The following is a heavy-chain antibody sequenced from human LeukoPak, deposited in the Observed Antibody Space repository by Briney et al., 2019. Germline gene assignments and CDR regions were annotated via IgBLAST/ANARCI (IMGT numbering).Heavy chain of an antibody. CDR2: FSSRSGSI. CDR3: AELGITMIGGV. CDR1: GFTFSSYS. V-gene: IGHV3-21*01. J-gene: IGHJ6*04. D-gene: IGHD3-10*02. Sequence: GGSLRLSCAASGFTFSSYSMNWVRQAPGKGLEWVSSFSSRSGSIYYADSVKGRFTISRDNAKNSLYLQMNSLRAEDTAVYYCAELGITMIGGVWGKGTTVTISS.